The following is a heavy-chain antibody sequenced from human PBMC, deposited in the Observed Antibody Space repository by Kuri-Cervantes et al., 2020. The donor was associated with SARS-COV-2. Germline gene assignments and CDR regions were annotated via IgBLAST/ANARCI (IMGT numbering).Heavy chain of an antibody. J-gene: IGHJ4*02. CDR1: GFTFSSYW. CDR2: IKQDGSEK. D-gene: IGHD6-13*01. Sequence: GGSLRLSCAASGFTFSSYWMSWVRQAPGKGQEWVANIKQDGSEKYYVDSVKGRFTISRDNAKNSLYLQMNSLRAEDTALYYCAREKGSSSWPIDYWGQGNLVIVSS. V-gene: IGHV3-7*03. CDR3: AREKGSSSWPIDY.